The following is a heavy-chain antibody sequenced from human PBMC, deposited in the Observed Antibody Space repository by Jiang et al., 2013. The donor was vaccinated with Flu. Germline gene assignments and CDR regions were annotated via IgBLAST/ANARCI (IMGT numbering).Heavy chain of an antibody. CDR2: ISSSSSYT. D-gene: IGHD6-19*01. J-gene: IGHJ6*02. CDR3: ARDLPLAVAGTNYYYGMDV. CDR1: GFTFSDYY. Sequence: VQLLESGGGLVKPGGSLRLSCAASGFTFSDYYMSWIRQAPGKGLEWVSYISSSSSYTNYADSVKGRFTISRDNAKNSLYLQMNSLRAEDTAVYYCARDLPLAVAGTNYYYGMDVWGQGTTVTVSS. V-gene: IGHV3-11*05.